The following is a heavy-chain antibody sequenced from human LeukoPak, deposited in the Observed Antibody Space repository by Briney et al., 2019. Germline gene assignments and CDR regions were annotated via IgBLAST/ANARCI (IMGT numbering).Heavy chain of an antibody. D-gene: IGHD3-3*01. V-gene: IGHV3-23*01. J-gene: IGHJ4*02. CDR1: GFTFSSYA. CDR2: ISGSGGST. CDR3: AKGTYYDFWSGYYLRPEAILDY. Sequence: GGSLRLSCAASGFTFSSYAMSWVRQAPGKGLEWVSAISGSGGSTYYADSVKGRFTISRDNSKNTLYLQMNSLRAEDTAVYYCAKGTYYDFWSGYYLRPEAILDYWGQGTLVTVSS.